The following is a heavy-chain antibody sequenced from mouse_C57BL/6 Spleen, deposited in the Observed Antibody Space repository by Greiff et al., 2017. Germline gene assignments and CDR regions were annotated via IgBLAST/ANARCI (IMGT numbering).Heavy chain of an antibody. D-gene: IGHD2-1*01. CDR2: IRNKANGYTT. V-gene: IGHV7-3*01. CDR3: AQKGGNYEEAMDY. CDR1: GFTFTDYY. Sequence: EVMLVESGGGLVQPGGSLSLSCAASGFTFTDYYMSWVRQPPGKALEWLGFIRNKANGYTTEYSASVKGRFTISRDNSQSILYLQMNALRAEDSATYYCAQKGGNYEEAMDYWGQGTSVTVSS. J-gene: IGHJ4*01.